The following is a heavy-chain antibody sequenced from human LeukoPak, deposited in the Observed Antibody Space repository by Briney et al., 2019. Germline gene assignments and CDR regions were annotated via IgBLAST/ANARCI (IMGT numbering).Heavy chain of an antibody. CDR1: GFTFDDYA. Sequence: GGSLRLSCAASGFTFDDYAMHWVRQAPGKGLEWVSGISWNSGSIVYADSVKGRFTISRDNAKNFLYLQMNSLRAEDTALYYCGKDGDYYDSSGYLRGMDVWGQGTTVTVSS. CDR2: ISWNSGSI. CDR3: GKDGDYYDSSGYLRGMDV. D-gene: IGHD3-22*01. J-gene: IGHJ6*02. V-gene: IGHV3-9*01.